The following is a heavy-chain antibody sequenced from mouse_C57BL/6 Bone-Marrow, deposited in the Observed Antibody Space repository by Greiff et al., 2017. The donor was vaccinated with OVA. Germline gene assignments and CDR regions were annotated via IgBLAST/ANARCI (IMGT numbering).Heavy chain of an antibody. CDR2: INPNNGGT. J-gene: IGHJ3*01. CDR3: AYYSNLAY. CDR1: GYTFTDYY. V-gene: IGHV1-26*01. D-gene: IGHD2-5*01. Sequence: EVQLQQSGPELVKPGASVKISCKASGYTFTDYYMNWVKQSHGKSLEWIGDINPNNGGTSYNQKFKGKATSTVDKSSSTAYMELRSLTSEDSAVYYCAYYSNLAYWGQGTLVTVSA.